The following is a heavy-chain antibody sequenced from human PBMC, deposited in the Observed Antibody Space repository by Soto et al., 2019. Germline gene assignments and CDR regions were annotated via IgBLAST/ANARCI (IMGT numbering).Heavy chain of an antibody. V-gene: IGHV4-30-4*01. D-gene: IGHD5-12*01. CDR3: AREAWWLPYEAGGSDC. J-gene: IGHJ4*02. Sequence: QVQLQESGPGLVKPSQTLSLTCTVSGGSISSGDYYWSWIRQPPGKGLEWIGYIYYSGSTYYNPSINSRVTISVDTSKNQFSLKLSSVTAADTAVYYCAREAWWLPYEAGGSDCWGQGTLVTVSS. CDR1: GGSISSGDYY. CDR2: IYYSGST.